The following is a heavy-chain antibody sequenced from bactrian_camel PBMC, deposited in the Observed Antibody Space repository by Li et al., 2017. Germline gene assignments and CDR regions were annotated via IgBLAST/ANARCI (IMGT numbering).Heavy chain of an antibody. D-gene: IGHD1*01. V-gene: IGHV3S53*01. CDR2: IDNSGYK. CDR1: GGGMHVRD. J-gene: IGHJ4*01. CDR3: AATRWFQEGQCGLRSVYYY. Sequence: HVQLVESGGGSVQAGGSLRLSCTGSGGGMHVRDMGWFRQVPGKKREGVAAIDNSGYKIYADSVKGRFTISHDNAKNTLYLQMNSLKPEDSAWYYCAATRWFQEGQCGLRSVYYYMSQGTQVTVS.